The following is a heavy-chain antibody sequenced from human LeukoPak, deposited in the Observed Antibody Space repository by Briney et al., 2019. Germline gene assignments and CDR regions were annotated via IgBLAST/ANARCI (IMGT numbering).Heavy chain of an antibody. D-gene: IGHD3-22*01. CDR2: ISGSGGST. CDR1: GFTFSSYA. CDR3: AKSRGSGAYYNFDY. Sequence: PGGSLRLSCAASGFTFSSYAMNWVRQAPGKRLEWVSTISGSGGSTYYADSVKGRFTSSRDNSKNTLYLQMNSLRAEDTAVYYCAKSRGSGAYYNFDYWGQGALVTVSS. J-gene: IGHJ4*02. V-gene: IGHV3-23*01.